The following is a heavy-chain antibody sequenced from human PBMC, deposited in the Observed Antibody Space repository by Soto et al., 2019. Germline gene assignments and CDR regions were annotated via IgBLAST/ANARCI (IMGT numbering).Heavy chain of an antibody. J-gene: IGHJ2*01. D-gene: IGHD2-2*01. Sequence: SETLSLTCTVSGGSLSSSSYYWGWIRPPPGKGLEWIGSIYYSGSTYYNPSLKSRVTISVDTSKNQFSLKLSSVTAADTAVYYCARHPEKAAYKLLTTWYFDLWGRGTQVTVSS. CDR1: GGSLSSSSYY. V-gene: IGHV4-39*01. CDR2: IYYSGST. CDR3: ARHPEKAAYKLLTTWYFDL.